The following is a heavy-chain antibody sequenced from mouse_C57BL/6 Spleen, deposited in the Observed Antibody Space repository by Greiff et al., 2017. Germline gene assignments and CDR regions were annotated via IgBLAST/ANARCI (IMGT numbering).Heavy chain of an antibody. CDR3: ARDERATDYDYGYGYFDV. CDR1: GYSITSGYD. D-gene: IGHD2-4*01. J-gene: IGHJ1*03. Sequence: EVQLVESGPGMVKPSQSLSLTCTVTGYSITSGYDWHWIRHFPGNKLEWMGYISYSGSTNYNPSLKSRISITHDTSKNHFFLKLNSVTTEDTATYYCARDERATDYDYGYGYFDVWGTGTTVTVSS. CDR2: ISYSGST. V-gene: IGHV3-1*01.